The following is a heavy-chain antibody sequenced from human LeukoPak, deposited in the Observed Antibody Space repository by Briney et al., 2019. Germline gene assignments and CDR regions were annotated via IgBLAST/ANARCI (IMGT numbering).Heavy chain of an antibody. CDR2: IGGSGDST. Sequence: GGSLRLSCAASGFTFSNYAMSWVRQAPGKGLEWVASIGGSGDSTYYADSVKGRFTISRDNSKNTLYLQMNSLRAEDTAVYYCARRTIAVAGFDYWGQGTLVTVSS. V-gene: IGHV3-23*01. D-gene: IGHD6-19*01. CDR3: ARRTIAVAGFDY. CDR1: GFTFSNYA. J-gene: IGHJ4*02.